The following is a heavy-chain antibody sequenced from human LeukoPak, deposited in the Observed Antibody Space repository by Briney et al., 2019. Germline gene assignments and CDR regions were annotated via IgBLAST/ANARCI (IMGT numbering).Heavy chain of an antibody. J-gene: IGHJ6*04. CDR3: AGFLGYCSSTSCYYYGMDV. CDR2: IKQDGSEK. D-gene: IGHD2-2*01. Sequence: GGSLRLSCAASGFTFSSYWMSWVRQAPGKGLEWVANIKQDGSEKYYVDSVKGRFTISRDNAKNSLYLRMNSLRAEDTAVYYCAGFLGYCSSTSCYYYGMDVWGKGTTVTVSS. V-gene: IGHV3-7*03. CDR1: GFTFSSYW.